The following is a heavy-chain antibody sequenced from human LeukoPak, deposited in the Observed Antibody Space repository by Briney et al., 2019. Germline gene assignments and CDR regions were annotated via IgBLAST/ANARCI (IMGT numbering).Heavy chain of an antibody. J-gene: IGHJ4*02. CDR1: GGSISSYY. CDR2: IYHSGSA. CDR3: AGDSNYFGSRPFDS. D-gene: IGHD3-10*01. V-gene: IGHV4-59*12. Sequence: SETLSLTFTVSGGSISSYYWSWIRQPPGKGLEWIGYIYHSGSATYNPSLSSRVTISIDTSKNQFSLKLTSVTAADTAVYYCAGDSNYFGSRPFDSWGQGTLVTVSS.